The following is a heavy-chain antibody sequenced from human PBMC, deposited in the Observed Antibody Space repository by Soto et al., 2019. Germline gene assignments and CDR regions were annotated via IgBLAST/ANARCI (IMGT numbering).Heavy chain of an antibody. CDR2: IIPIFGTA. Sequence: SVKVSCKASGGTFSSYAISWVRQAPGQGLEWMGGIIPIFGTANYAQKFQGRVTITADESTSTAYMELSSLRSEDTAVYYCARGALNYYDSSGYYPDYYYGMDVWGQGTTVTVYS. D-gene: IGHD3-22*01. J-gene: IGHJ6*02. V-gene: IGHV1-69*13. CDR1: GGTFSSYA. CDR3: ARGALNYYDSSGYYPDYYYGMDV.